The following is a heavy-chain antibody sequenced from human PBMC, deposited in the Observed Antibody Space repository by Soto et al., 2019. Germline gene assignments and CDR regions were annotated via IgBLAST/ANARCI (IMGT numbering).Heavy chain of an antibody. V-gene: IGHV3-72*01. Sequence: PGGSLRLSCAPSAVTFSDYYMVWVRQAPGKGLEWVGRTRNKANSYSTEYAASVKGRFTISRDDSKNSLYLQMNSLKTEDTAVYYCARVVGSYRACHHGRELFDYCRQGTLVT. CDR2: TRNKANSYST. CDR3: ARVVGSYRACHHGRELFDY. CDR1: AVTFSDYY. D-gene: IGHD1-26*01. J-gene: IGHJ4*02.